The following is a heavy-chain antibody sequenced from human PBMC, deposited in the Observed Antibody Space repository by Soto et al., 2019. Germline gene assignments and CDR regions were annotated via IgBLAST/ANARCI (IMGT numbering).Heavy chain of an antibody. CDR1: GFTFSSYA. CDR2: ISYCGNKK. CDR3: ARDLVLRYFDWSPSYSWFDP. V-gene: IGHV3-30-3*01. J-gene: IGHJ5*02. Sequence: PGGSLIRSCAASGFTFSSYAMHWVRQAPGKGLESVAVISYCGNKKYYSDSLKGRFTISRDNSKSPLSLQMSGLKTDDTAVYYCARDLVLRYFDWSPSYSWFDPWGQGTLVTVCS. D-gene: IGHD3-9*01.